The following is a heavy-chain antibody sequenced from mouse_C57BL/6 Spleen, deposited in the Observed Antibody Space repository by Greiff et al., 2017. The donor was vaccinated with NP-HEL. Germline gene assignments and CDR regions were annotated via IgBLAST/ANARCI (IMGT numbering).Heavy chain of an antibody. CDR2: IHPNSGST. Sequence: QVQLQQPGAELVKPGASVKLSCKASGYTFTSYWMHWVKQRPGQGLEWIGMIHPNSGSTNYNEKFKSKATLTVDKSSSTAYMQLSSLTSEDSAVYYCARGDWRYYAMDYWGQGTSVTVSS. J-gene: IGHJ4*01. CDR3: ARGDWRYYAMDY. V-gene: IGHV1-64*01. CDR1: GYTFTSYW. D-gene: IGHD2-13*01.